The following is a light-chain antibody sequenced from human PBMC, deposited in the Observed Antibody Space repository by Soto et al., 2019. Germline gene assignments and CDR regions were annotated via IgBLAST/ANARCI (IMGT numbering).Light chain of an antibody. Sequence: QSVLTQPASVSGSPGQSITISCTGTRRDVGRYNYVYWYQQHQGKAPKLIIYEVPHRTSGLSNRFSGSKSGNTASLTISGLQAEDEADYSCSSYTTSSILYVFGTGTKVTVL. V-gene: IGLV2-14*03. CDR1: RRDVGRYNY. CDR3: SSYTTSSILYV. J-gene: IGLJ1*01. CDR2: EVP.